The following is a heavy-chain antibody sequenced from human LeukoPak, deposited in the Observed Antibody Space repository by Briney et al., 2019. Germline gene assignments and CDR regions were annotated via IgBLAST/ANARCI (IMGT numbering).Heavy chain of an antibody. J-gene: IGHJ6*02. D-gene: IGHD5-18*01. V-gene: IGHV3-23*01. Sequence: QAGGSLRLSCAASGFTFSSYAMSWVRQAPGKGLEWVSAISGSGGSTYYADSVKGRFTISRDNSKNTLYLQMNSLRAEDTAVYYCAKPSGCSYAHTIYCYYGMDVWGQGTTVTVSS. CDR2: ISGSGGST. CDR1: GFTFSSYA. CDR3: AKPSGCSYAHTIYCYYGMDV.